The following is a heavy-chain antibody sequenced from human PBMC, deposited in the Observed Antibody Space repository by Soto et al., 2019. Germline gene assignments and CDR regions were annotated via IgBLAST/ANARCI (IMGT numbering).Heavy chain of an antibody. Sequence: EVQLLESGGGLVQPGGSLRLSCAASGFTFSGYAMSWVRQAPGKGLEWVSVISGSGYVTYYADSVKGRFTISRDNSKNTLCLQMNSLRVEDTAVYYCAKDDYGDYGGFQHWGQGTLVTVSS. CDR2: ISGSGYVT. V-gene: IGHV3-23*01. CDR3: AKDDYGDYGGFQH. J-gene: IGHJ1*01. CDR1: GFTFSGYA. D-gene: IGHD4-17*01.